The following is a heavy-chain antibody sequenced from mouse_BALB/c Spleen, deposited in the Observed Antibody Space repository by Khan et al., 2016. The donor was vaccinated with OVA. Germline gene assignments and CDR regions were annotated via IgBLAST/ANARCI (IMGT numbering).Heavy chain of an antibody. J-gene: IGHJ2*01. V-gene: IGHV14-1*02. CDR3: PRCIRLHFYY. CDR2: IDPENGNT. Sequence: EVQLQESGTELVRPGASVRLSCTASGFNIKDYYIHWVKQRPDQGLEWIGWIDPENGNTVYDPKFQGKASITADTSSDTSYLQLSSLTSEDTAVYYGPRCIRLHFYYCGQGTTLTVSS. CDR1: GFNIKDYY. D-gene: IGHD6-2*01.